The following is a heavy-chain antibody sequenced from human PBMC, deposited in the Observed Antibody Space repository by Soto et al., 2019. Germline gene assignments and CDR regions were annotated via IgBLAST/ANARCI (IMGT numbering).Heavy chain of an antibody. J-gene: IGHJ6*02. V-gene: IGHV1-69*13. Sequence: EASVKVSCKASGGTFSSYAISWVRQAPGQGLEWMGGIIPIFGTANYAQKFQGRVTITADESTSTAYMELSSLRSEDTAVYYCASRLRFLEWSHRGYYGMDVWGQGTTVTVSS. CDR2: IIPIFGTA. CDR1: GGTFSSYA. D-gene: IGHD3-3*01. CDR3: ASRLRFLEWSHRGYYGMDV.